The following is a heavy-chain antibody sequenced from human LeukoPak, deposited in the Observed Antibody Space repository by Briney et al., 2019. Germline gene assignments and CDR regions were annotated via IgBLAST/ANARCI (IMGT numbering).Heavy chain of an antibody. J-gene: IGHJ3*02. CDR1: GGSISSYY. CDR3: ARGEMATISDAFDI. D-gene: IGHD5-24*01. CDR2: IYYSGST. Sequence: PSETLSLTCTVSGGSISSYYWSWIRQPPGKGLEWIGYIYYSGSTNYNPSLKSRVTISVDTSKNQFSLKLSSVTAADTAVYYCARGEMATISDAFDIWGQGTMATVSS. V-gene: IGHV4-59*01.